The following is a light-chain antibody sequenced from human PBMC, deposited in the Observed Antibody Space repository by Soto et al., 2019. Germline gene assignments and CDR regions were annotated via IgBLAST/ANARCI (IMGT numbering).Light chain of an antibody. V-gene: IGLV1-44*01. Sequence: QSVLTQPPSASGTPGQRVTISCSGSSSNVGSNNVNWYQQLPGTAPKLLIHSNNQRPSGVPDRFSGSKSGTSASLAISGRQSEDEADYYCAAWDDSLNGYVFGTGTKVTVL. CDR1: SSNVGSNN. CDR2: SNN. CDR3: AAWDDSLNGYV. J-gene: IGLJ1*01.